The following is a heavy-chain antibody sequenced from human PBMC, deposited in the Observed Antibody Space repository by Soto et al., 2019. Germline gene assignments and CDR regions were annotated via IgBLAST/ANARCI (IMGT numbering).Heavy chain of an antibody. V-gene: IGHV3-23*01. D-gene: IGHD5-18*01. CDR3: AGPGYSSQDY. CDR1: GFTFSSFA. J-gene: IGHJ4*02. CDR2: ISGSGDGT. Sequence: PGGSLRLSCAASGFTFSSFALSWVRQAPGKGLEWVSAISGSGDGTDYADSVKGRFTISRDNSKNTLYLQMNSLRAEDTAVYCCAGPGYSSQDYWGQGALVTVSS.